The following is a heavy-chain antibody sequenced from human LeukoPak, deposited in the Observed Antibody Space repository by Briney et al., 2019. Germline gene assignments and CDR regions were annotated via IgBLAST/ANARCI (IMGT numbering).Heavy chain of an antibody. J-gene: IGHJ4*01. CDR1: GFTFSSYA. D-gene: IGHD4-17*01. CDR2: ISSDGSTT. CDR3: TSNFHGDYHY. Sequence: GGSLRLSCAASGFTFSSYAMHWVRQAPGKGLVWVSRISSDGSTTSYADSVEGRFTISRDNAKNTLYLQMNSLRAEDTAVYYCTSNFHGDYHYWGQGTLVTVSS. V-gene: IGHV3-74*01.